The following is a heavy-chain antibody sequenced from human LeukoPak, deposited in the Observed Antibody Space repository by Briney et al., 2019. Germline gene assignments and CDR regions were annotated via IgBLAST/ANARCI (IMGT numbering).Heavy chain of an antibody. V-gene: IGHV4-30-4*08. J-gene: IGHJ3*02. CDR1: GGSFSGYY. CDR3: ATTSKYIGSGRDDSFDI. Sequence: PSETLSLTCAVYGGSFSGYYWSWIRQPPGKGLEWIGYISYSGGTYYNPSLKSRVSISVDTSKSQFSLKMSSVTAADTAVYYCATTSKYIGSGRDDSFDIWGQGTMVTVSS. CDR2: ISYSGGT. D-gene: IGHD3-10*01.